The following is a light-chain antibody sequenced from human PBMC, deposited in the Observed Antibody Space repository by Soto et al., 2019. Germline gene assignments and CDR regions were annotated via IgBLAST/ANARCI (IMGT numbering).Light chain of an antibody. Sequence: EIVLTQYTGTLSLSPGERATLSCRASQSVSSNYLAWYQQKPGQAPRLLIYGASSRATDIPDRFSGSGSGTDFTLTISRLEPEDFAVYYCQQYYGSPGITFGQGTRLEIK. CDR3: QQYYGSPGIT. CDR2: GAS. CDR1: QSVSSNY. J-gene: IGKJ5*01. V-gene: IGKV3-20*01.